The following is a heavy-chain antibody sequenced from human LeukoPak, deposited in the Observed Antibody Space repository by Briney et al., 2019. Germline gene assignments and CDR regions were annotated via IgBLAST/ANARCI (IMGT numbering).Heavy chain of an antibody. J-gene: IGHJ4*02. D-gene: IGHD1-20*01. CDR1: GGSISSSGYY. V-gene: IGHV4-39*07. CDR2: IYYSGST. Sequence: SQTLSLTCTVSGGSISSSGYYWGWIRQPPGKGLEWIGSIYYSGSTYYNPSLKSRVTISVDTSKNQFSLKLSSVTAADTAVYYCAREAITGTGGTDFDYWGQGTLVTVSS. CDR3: AREAITGTGGTDFDY.